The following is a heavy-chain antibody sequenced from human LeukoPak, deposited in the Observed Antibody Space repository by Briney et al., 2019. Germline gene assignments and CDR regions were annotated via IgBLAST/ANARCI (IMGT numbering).Heavy chain of an antibody. Sequence: SETLSLTCTVSGVSISSGGYYWSWIRQHPGKGLEWIGYIYYSGSTYYNPSLKSRVTISVDTSKNQFSLKLSSVTAADTAVYYCAREGGGSTTSFDYWGQGTLVTVSS. CDR2: IYYSGST. J-gene: IGHJ4*02. CDR3: AREGGGSTTSFDY. D-gene: IGHD1-1*01. CDR1: GVSISSGGYY. V-gene: IGHV4-31*03.